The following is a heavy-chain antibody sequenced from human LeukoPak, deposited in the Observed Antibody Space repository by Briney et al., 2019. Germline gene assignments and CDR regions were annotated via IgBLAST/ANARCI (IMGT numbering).Heavy chain of an antibody. CDR2: ISSNGGST. Sequence: GGSLRLSCAASGFTFSSYAMHWVRQAPGKGLEYVSAISSNGGSTYYANSVKGRFTISRDSSKNTLYLQMGSLRAEDMAVYYCARGWPSSSWYGIPFDYWGQGTLVTVSS. CDR1: GFTFSSYA. D-gene: IGHD6-13*01. V-gene: IGHV3-64*01. CDR3: ARGWPSSSWYGIPFDY. J-gene: IGHJ4*02.